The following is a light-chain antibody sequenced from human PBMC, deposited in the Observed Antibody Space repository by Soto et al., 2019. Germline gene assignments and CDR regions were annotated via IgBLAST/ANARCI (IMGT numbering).Light chain of an antibody. CDR3: QEYNDWPPGT. V-gene: IGKV3-15*01. J-gene: IGKJ2*01. Sequence: EIVMTQSPATLSVSPGESATLSCRASQSVSTNLAWYQQKPGQAPRLLIYGASTWATGIPARFSGSGSGTEFTLTISSLQSEDFAVYYCQEYNDWPPGTFGQGTNLEIK. CDR1: QSVSTN. CDR2: GAS.